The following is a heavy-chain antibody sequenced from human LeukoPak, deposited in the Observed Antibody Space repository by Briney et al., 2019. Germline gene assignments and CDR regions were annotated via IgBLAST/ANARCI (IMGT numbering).Heavy chain of an antibody. CDR2: INPNSGGT. J-gene: IGHJ4*02. CDR1: GYTFTGYY. V-gene: IGHV1-2*02. CDR3: ATDSSYSSSWSGDFDY. D-gene: IGHD6-13*01. Sequence: ASVKVSCKASGYTFTGYYMHWVRQAPGQGPEWMGWINPNSGGTNYAQKFQGRVTMTRDTSISTAYMELSRLRSDDTAVYYCATDSSYSSSWSGDFDYWGQGTLVTVSS.